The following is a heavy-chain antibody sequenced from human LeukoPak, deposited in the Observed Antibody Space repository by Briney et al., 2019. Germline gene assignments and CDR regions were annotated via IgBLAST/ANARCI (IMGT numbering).Heavy chain of an antibody. J-gene: IGHJ4*02. CDR2: MNLDSGNT. V-gene: IGHV1-8*02. CDR3: ARSDFRNTFPLDY. D-gene: IGHD3-3*01. CDR1: GYTFTGYY. Sequence: ASVKVSCKASGYTFTGYYIHWVRQAAGQGLEWMGWMNLDSGNTGYAQTFQGRVTMTTDASISTAYMELSSLRSEDTAVYYCARSDFRNTFPLDYWGQGTLVTVSS.